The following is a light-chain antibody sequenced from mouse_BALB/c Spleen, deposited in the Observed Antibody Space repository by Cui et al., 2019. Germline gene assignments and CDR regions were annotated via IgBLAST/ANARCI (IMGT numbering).Light chain of an antibody. CDR1: QDISNY. CDR3: QQGNKVPYT. V-gene: IGKV10-96*01. J-gene: IGKJ2*01. CDR2: YPL. Sequence: DIQMTQTTSSLSASLGDRVTISCRASQDISNYLNWYQQKPDGIVKLLIYYPLRLNPGVPSRFNGHWSGADYSLTLSNLEKEDIATYFFQQGNKVPYTFGGGTKLEIK.